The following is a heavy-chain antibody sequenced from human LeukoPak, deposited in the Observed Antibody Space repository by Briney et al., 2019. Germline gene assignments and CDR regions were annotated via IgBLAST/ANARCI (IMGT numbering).Heavy chain of an antibody. Sequence: GGSLRLSCTSSGFTFSSYAMSWVRQAPGKGLEWVSAISGSGTDTFYANSVKGRFTISRDNPKNTLYLQMNSLRAEDTAVYYCAKGGGSSCYSPSDYWGQGTLVTVSS. CDR3: AKGGGSSCYSPSDY. CDR1: GFTFSSYA. D-gene: IGHD2-15*01. CDR2: ISGSGTDT. J-gene: IGHJ4*02. V-gene: IGHV3-23*01.